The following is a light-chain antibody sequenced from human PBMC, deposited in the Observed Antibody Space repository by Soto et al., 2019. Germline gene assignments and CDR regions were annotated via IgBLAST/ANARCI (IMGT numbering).Light chain of an antibody. J-gene: IGKJ1*01. V-gene: IGKV3-15*01. Sequence: EIVMTQYPDTLSVSPGETVTLPCRASQSIRTNLAWYQHKPGQSPRLLIYGASNRATGFPARFSGSGPGTEFTLTISSLQSEDFAVYYCQQYNDNWPTFGQGTKVEIK. CDR2: GAS. CDR3: QQYNDNWPT. CDR1: QSIRTN.